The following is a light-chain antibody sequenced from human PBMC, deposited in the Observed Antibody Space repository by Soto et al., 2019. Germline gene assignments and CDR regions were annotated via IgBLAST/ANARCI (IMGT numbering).Light chain of an antibody. CDR3: QQYKTYMYN. J-gene: IGKJ2*01. V-gene: IGKV1-5*03. CDR2: RAS. Sequence: DIQMTQSPSTLSASVGDRVTITCRASQSIDSWLAWYQQKPGKAPKLLIYRASSLESGVPSRFSGSGSGTEFTLTISSLQPDDFATYYVQQYKTYMYNFAQGTKLEIK. CDR1: QSIDSW.